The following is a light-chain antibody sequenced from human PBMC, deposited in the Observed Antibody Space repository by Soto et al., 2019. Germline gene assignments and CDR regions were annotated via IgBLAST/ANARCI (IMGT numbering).Light chain of an antibody. Sequence: QSALTQPASVSGSPGQSITISCTGTSSDVGGYNYVSWYQQHPGKAPKLMIYDVGDRPSGVSNRFSGSKSGNTASLTISGLQAEDEADYYCSSFTSSTTVVFGGGTKL. CDR1: SSDVGGYNY. J-gene: IGLJ2*01. CDR3: SSFTSSTTVV. V-gene: IGLV2-14*01. CDR2: DVG.